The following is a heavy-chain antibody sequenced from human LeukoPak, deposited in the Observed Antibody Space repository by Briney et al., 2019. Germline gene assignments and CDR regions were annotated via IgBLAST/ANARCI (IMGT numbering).Heavy chain of an antibody. CDR1: GGSISSYY. CDR2: IYYSGST. D-gene: IGHD2-15*01. CDR3: ARGLPLYAFDI. Sequence: PSETLSLTCTVSGGSISSYYWSWIRQPPGKGLEWIGYIYYSGSTNYNPSLKSRVTISVDTSKDQFSLKLSSVTAADTAVYYCARGLPLYAFDIWGQGTMVTVSS. V-gene: IGHV4-59*01. J-gene: IGHJ3*02.